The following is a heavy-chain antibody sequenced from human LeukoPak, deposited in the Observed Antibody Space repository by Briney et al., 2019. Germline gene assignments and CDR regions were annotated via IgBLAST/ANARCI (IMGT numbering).Heavy chain of an antibody. Sequence: GGSLRLSCAASGFTFSSHWMHWVRQDPGKGLVWVSRINGDGSSRDYAESVKGRFTISRDNAKNTVHLQTNSLGAEDTAVYYCARDLMPGFDPWGQGTLVTVSS. D-gene: IGHD2-2*01. CDR1: GFTFSSHW. CDR3: ARDLMPGFDP. J-gene: IGHJ5*02. V-gene: IGHV3-74*01. CDR2: INGDGSSR.